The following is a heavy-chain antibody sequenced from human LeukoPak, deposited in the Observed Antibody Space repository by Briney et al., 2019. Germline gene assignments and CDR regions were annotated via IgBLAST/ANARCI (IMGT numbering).Heavy chain of an antibody. CDR2: INPNSGDT. J-gene: IGHJ4*02. CDR3: ARDQEGFDY. Sequence: ASVTVSCKASGYTFTGYYVHWVRQAPGQGLEWMGRINPNSGDTNYAQKFQGRVTMTRDTSISTAYMELSRLRSDDTAVYYCARDQEGFDYWGQGTPVTVSS. CDR1: GYTFTGYY. V-gene: IGHV1-2*06.